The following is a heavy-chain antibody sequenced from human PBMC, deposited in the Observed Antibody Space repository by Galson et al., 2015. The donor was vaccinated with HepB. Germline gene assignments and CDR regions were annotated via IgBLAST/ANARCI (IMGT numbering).Heavy chain of an antibody. CDR2: IIPLFHTA. CDR3: AREYYYDSSGYQRAAFDI. D-gene: IGHD3-22*01. V-gene: IGHV1-69*06. Sequence: SVKVSCKASGGTFSSYAISWVRQAPGQGLEWMGGIIPLFHTANYAQKFQGRVTITADKSTTTAYMELSSLRSEDTAVYYCAREYYYDSSGYQRAAFDIWGQGTMVTVSS. CDR1: GGTFSSYA. J-gene: IGHJ3*02.